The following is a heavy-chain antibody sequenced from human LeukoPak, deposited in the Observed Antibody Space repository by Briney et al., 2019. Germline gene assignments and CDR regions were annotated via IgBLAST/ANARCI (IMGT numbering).Heavy chain of an antibody. V-gene: IGHV3-30*02. CDR2: IWYDGSNK. Sequence: QSGGSLRLSCAASGFTFSSYGMHWVRQAPGKGLEWVAVIWYDGSNKYYADSVKGRFTISRDNSKNTLYLQMNSLRAEDTAVYYCAKDSYCSGGSCYHAIDYWGQGTLVTVSS. D-gene: IGHD2-15*01. J-gene: IGHJ4*02. CDR3: AKDSYCSGGSCYHAIDY. CDR1: GFTFSSYG.